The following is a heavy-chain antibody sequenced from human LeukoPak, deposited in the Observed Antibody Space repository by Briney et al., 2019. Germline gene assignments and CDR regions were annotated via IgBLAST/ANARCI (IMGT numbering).Heavy chain of an antibody. CDR2: IYPGDSDT. D-gene: IGHD2-2*02. Sequence: GESLEISCKGSGYSFTSYWIGWVRQMPGKGLEWMGIIYPGDSDTRYSPSFQGQVTISADKSISTAYLQWSSLKASDTAMYYCARRVVVPAAIQGDAFDIWGQGTMVTVSS. V-gene: IGHV5-51*01. J-gene: IGHJ3*02. CDR1: GYSFTSYW. CDR3: ARRVVVPAAIQGDAFDI.